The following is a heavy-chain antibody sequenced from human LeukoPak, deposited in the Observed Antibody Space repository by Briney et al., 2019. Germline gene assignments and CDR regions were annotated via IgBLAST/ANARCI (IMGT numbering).Heavy chain of an antibody. CDR1: GWSFNDYY. V-gene: IGHV4-34*01. D-gene: IGHD2-2*01. CDR3: ARGQVPAARGYNWFDP. Sequence: SETLSLTCAVYGWSFNDYYWNWIRQPPGKGLEWIGEINARGDTNYNPSLKSRVTISVDTSKKQFSLRLTSMIAANTALYYCARGQVPAARGYNWFDPWGQGTLVTVSS. CDR2: INARGDT. J-gene: IGHJ5*02.